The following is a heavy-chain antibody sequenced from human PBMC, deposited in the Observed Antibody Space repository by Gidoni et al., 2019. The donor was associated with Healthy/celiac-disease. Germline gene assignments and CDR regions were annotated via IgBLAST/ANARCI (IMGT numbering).Heavy chain of an antibody. Sequence: QVQLQQWGAGLLKPSETLSLTCAVYGGSFSGYYWSWIRQPPGKGLEWIGEINHSGSTNYNPSLKSRVTISVDTSKNQFSLKLSSVTAADTAVYYCARDPKLSGGSCYDYWGQGTLVTVSS. V-gene: IGHV4-34*01. CDR1: GGSFSGYY. D-gene: IGHD2-15*01. CDR2: INHSGST. CDR3: ARDPKLSGGSCYDY. J-gene: IGHJ4*02.